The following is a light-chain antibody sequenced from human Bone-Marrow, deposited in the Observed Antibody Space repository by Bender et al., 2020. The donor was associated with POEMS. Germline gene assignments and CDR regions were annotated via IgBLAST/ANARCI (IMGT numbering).Light chain of an antibody. V-gene: IGLV2-14*01. J-gene: IGLJ3*02. CDR3: CSYTVIGTLV. CDR1: SNDVAVNKY. Sequence: QSALTQFASVSGSPGQSITISCAGTSNDVAVNKYVSWYQQHPGKAPKLMIYEVTIRPSGVSDRFSGSKSGNTASLIISGLQPEDEADYFCCSYTVIGTLVFGGGTRLTVL. CDR2: EVT.